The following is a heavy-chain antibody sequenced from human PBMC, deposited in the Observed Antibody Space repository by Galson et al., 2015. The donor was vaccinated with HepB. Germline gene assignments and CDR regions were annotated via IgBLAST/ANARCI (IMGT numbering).Heavy chain of an antibody. Sequence: SVKVSCKASGGTFSSYAISWVRQAPGQGLEWMGGIIPIFGTANYAQKFQGRVTITADESTSTAYMELSSLRSEDTAVYYCARDWSGAVAGTGRWFDPWGQGTLVTVSS. CDR3: ARDWSGAVAGTGRWFDP. CDR2: IIPIFGTA. D-gene: IGHD6-19*01. CDR1: GGTFSSYA. V-gene: IGHV1-69*13. J-gene: IGHJ5*02.